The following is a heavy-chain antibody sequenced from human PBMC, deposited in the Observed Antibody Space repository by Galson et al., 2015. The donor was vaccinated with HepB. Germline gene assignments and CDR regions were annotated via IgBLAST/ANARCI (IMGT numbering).Heavy chain of an antibody. V-gene: IGHV3-21*01. CDR1: GFTFSSYS. CDR2: ISSSSSYI. CDR3: ASRATYYDSSGYYCDY. D-gene: IGHD3-22*01. J-gene: IGHJ4*02. Sequence: SLRLSCAASGFTFSSYSMNWVRQAPGKGLEWVSSISSSSSYIYYADSVKGRFTISRDNAKNSLYLQMNSLRAEDTAVYYCASRATYYDSSGYYCDYWGQGTLVTVSS.